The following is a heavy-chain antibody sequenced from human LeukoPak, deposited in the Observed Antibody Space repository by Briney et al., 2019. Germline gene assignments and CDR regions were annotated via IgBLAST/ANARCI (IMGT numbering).Heavy chain of an antibody. CDR2: INHSGST. D-gene: IGHD3-3*01. V-gene: IGHV4-34*01. CDR1: GGSFSGYY. CDR3: ARGRYDFWSGLPCDY. J-gene: IGHJ4*02. Sequence: SETLSLTCAVYGGSFSGYYWSWIRQPPGKGLEWIGEINHSGSTNYNPSLKSRVTISVDTSKNQFSLKLSSVTAADTAVYYCARGRYDFWSGLPCDYWGQGTLVTVSS.